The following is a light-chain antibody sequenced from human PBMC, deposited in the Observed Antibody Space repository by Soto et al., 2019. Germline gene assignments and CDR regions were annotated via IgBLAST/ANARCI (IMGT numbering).Light chain of an antibody. CDR1: RDISNS. CDR2: GAS. V-gene: IGKV1-12*01. Sequence: DIQMTQSPSSVSASVGDRLTITCRASRDISNSLAWYQQTPGKAPKLLVRGASSLHRGAPSRFSGGGAGTEFTLTISSLQPEDFATYYCQQTSAFPRTFGQGTKVDIK. CDR3: QQTSAFPRT. J-gene: IGKJ1*01.